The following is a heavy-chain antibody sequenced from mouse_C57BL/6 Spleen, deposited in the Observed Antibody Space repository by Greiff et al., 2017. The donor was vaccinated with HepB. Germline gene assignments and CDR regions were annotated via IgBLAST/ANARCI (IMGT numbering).Heavy chain of an antibody. D-gene: IGHD2-4*01. CDR3: ARESYYDLYYFDY. J-gene: IGHJ2*01. V-gene: IGHV1-4*01. Sequence: VQLQQSGAELARPGASVKMSCKASGYTFTSYTMHWVKQRPGQGLEWIGYINPSSGYTKYTQKFKDKATLTADKSSSTAYMQLSSLTSEDSAVYYCARESYYDLYYFDYWGQGTTLTVSS. CDR1: GYTFTSYT. CDR2: INPSSGYT.